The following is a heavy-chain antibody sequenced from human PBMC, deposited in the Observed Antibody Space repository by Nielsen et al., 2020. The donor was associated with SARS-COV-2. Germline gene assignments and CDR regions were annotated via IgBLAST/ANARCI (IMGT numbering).Heavy chain of an antibody. D-gene: IGHD2-2*01. Sequence: GESLKISCAASGFTFSSYDMHWVRQATGKGLEWVSAIGTAGDTYYPGSVKGRFTISRENAKNSLYLQMNSLRAGDTAVYYCAKDITPVAHGYCSSTSCSGAFDIWGQGTMVTVSS. V-gene: IGHV3-13*01. J-gene: IGHJ3*02. CDR1: GFTFSSYD. CDR2: IGTAGDT. CDR3: AKDITPVAHGYCSSTSCSGAFDI.